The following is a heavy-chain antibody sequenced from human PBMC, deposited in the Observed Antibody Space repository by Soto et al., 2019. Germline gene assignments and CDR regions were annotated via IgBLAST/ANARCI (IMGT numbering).Heavy chain of an antibody. Sequence: TSETLSLTCTVSGGSISSGGYYWSWIRQHPGKGLEWIGYIYYSGSTYYNPSLKSRVTISVDTSKNQFSLKLSSVTAADTAVYYCARDGYCTNGVCYSGMDVWGKGTTVTVSS. CDR2: IYYSGST. CDR1: GGSISSGGYY. J-gene: IGHJ6*04. D-gene: IGHD2-8*01. CDR3: ARDGYCTNGVCYSGMDV. V-gene: IGHV4-31*03.